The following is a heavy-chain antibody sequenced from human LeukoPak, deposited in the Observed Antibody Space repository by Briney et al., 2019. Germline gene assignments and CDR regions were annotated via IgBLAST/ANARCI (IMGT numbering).Heavy chain of an antibody. Sequence: GGSLRLSCAASGFTFSSYSMNWVRQAPGKGLEWVSYISSSSSPIYYADSVKGRFTISRDNAKNSLSLQMNSLRAEDTAVYYCATEQWLGYYFDYWGQGTLVTVSS. D-gene: IGHD6-19*01. CDR1: GFTFSSYS. V-gene: IGHV3-48*01. CDR3: ATEQWLGYYFDY. CDR2: ISSSSSPI. J-gene: IGHJ4*02.